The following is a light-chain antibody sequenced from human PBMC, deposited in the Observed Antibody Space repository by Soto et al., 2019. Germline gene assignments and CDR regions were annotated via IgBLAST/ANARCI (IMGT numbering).Light chain of an antibody. J-gene: IGLJ2*01. CDR1: GSDVASYDY. CDR3: SSYADTNNLI. V-gene: IGLV2-8*01. Sequence: QSALTQPPSASGSPGQSVTISCTGTGSDVASYDYVSWYQQHPGKAPKLIIYEVTKRPSGVPDRFSGSKSGNTASLTVSGLQAEDGADYYCSSYADTNNLIFGGGTQLTVL. CDR2: EVT.